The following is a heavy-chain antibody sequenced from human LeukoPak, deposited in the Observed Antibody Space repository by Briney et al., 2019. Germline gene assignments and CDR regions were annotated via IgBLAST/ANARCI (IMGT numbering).Heavy chain of an antibody. CDR3: ARRTIVVTYFDY. D-gene: IGHD4-23*01. V-gene: IGHV4-34*01. Sequence: SETLSLTCAVYGGSFSGYYWSWIRQPPGKGLEWIGEINHSGSTNYNPSLKSRVTISVDTSKNQFSLKLSSVTAADTAVYYCARRTIVVTYFDYWGQGTLVTASS. J-gene: IGHJ4*02. CDR2: INHSGST. CDR1: GGSFSGYY.